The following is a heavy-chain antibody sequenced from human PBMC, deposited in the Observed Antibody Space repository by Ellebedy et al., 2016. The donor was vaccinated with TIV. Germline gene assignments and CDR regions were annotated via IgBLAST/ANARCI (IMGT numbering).Heavy chain of an antibody. Sequence: GGSLRLSXKGSGYSFSTYWIGWVRQMPGKGLEWMGIIYPADSDARYSPSFQGQVTISVDKSISTAYLQWSSLKASDTAMYYCARVVSPVTSGFDYWGQGTLVTVSS. CDR3: ARVVSPVTSGFDY. J-gene: IGHJ4*02. CDR2: IYPADSDA. CDR1: GYSFSTYW. D-gene: IGHD5-18*01. V-gene: IGHV5-51*01.